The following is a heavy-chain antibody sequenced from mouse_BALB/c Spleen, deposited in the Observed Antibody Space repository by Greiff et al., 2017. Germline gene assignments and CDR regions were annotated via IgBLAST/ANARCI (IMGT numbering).Heavy chain of an antibody. J-gene: IGHJ1*01. D-gene: IGHD2-10*01. CDR2: INPSNGRT. V-gene: IGHV1S81*02. Sequence: VQLQQPGAELVKPGASVKLSCKASGYTFTSYWMHWVKQRPGQGLEWIGEINPSNGRTNYNEKFKSKATLTVDKSSSTAYMQLSSLTSEDSAVYYCARSYYGNWYFNVWGAGTTVTVSS. CDR1: GYTFTSYW. CDR3: ARSYYGNWYFNV.